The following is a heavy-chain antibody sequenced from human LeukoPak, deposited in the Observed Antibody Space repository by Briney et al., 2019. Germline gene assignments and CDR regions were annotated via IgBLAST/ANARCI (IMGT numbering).Heavy chain of an antibody. J-gene: IGHJ4*02. V-gene: IGHV4-59*08. Sequence: PSETLSLTCTVSGVSFTSYYWSWIRQPPGKGLEWIGDISYSGSTNYNPSLKSRVTISVDTSKNQFSLKLSSVTAADTAVYYCARHPDYGGNFDSWGQGTLVTVSS. CDR1: GVSFTSYY. CDR2: ISYSGST. CDR3: ARHPDYGGNFDS. D-gene: IGHD4-23*01.